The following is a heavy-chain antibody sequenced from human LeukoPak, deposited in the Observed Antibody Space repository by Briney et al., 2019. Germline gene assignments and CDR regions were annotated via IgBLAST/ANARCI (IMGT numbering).Heavy chain of an antibody. J-gene: IGHJ4*02. D-gene: IGHD5-18*01. CDR1: GGSISSYY. CDR2: IYYSGST. V-gene: IGHV4-59*01. Sequence: SETLSLTCTVSGGSISSYYWSWIRQPPGKGLEWIGYIYYSGSTNYNPSLKSRVTISVDTSKNQFSLKLSSLTAADTAVYYCARAPPPRYSYGFYFDYWGQGTLVTVSS. CDR3: ARAPPPRYSYGFYFDY.